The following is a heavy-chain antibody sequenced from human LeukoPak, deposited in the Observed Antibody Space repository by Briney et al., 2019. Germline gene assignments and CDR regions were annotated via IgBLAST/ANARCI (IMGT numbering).Heavy chain of an antibody. D-gene: IGHD2-15*01. CDR2: INPSGGST. J-gene: IGHJ5*02. CDR3: ARRYCSGGSCYSFRGDWFDP. V-gene: IGHV1-46*01. CDR1: GYTFTSYY. Sequence: GASVKVSCKASGYTFTSYYMHWVRQAPGQGLEWMGIINPSGGSTSYAQKFQGRVTMTRDTSTSTVYMELSSLRSEDTAVYYCARRYCSGGSCYSFRGDWFDPWGQGTLVTVSS.